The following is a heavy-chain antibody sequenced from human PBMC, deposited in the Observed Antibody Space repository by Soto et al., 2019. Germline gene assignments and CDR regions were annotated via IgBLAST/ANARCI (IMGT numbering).Heavy chain of an antibody. Sequence: QVQLVQSGAEVKKPGASVKVSCKASGYTFTSYYMHWVRQAPGQGLEWMGIINPSGGSTSYAQKFQGRVTMTRDTATSTVYMELSRLRSEDTAVYYCDRANLWFGDGAFDIWGQGTMVTVSS. J-gene: IGHJ3*02. V-gene: IGHV1-46*03. CDR2: INPSGGST. D-gene: IGHD3-10*01. CDR3: DRANLWFGDGAFDI. CDR1: GYTFTSYY.